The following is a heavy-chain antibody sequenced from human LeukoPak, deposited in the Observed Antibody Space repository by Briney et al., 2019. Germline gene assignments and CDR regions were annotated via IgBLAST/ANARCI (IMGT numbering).Heavy chain of an antibody. J-gene: IGHJ4*02. CDR1: GGSISTSALY. CDR2: IFYSGST. CDR3: VKLGQFCGGDCYPPSFDY. V-gene: IGHV4-39*01. Sequence: SETLSLTCTVSGGSISTSALYWGWIRRPPGTGLEWIGSIFYSGSTYYNPSLKGRVTISVDTSKNQISLKLSSVTAADTAVYYCVKLGQFCGGDCYPPSFDYWGQGTLVTVSS. D-gene: IGHD2-21*02.